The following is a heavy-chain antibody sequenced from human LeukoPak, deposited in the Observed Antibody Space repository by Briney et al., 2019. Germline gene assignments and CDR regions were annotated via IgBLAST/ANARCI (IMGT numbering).Heavy chain of an antibody. J-gene: IGHJ6*02. CDR3: ARVRPDTIFGEVRYYYYYGMDV. V-gene: IGHV3-7*05. CDR2: IKQDGSEK. D-gene: IGHD3-3*01. CDR1: GFNLSSYW. Sequence: GGSLRLPCAASGFNLSSYWMSWVRQAPGKGLEWVANIKQDGSEKYYVDSVKGRFTISRDNAKNSLYLQMNSLRAEDTAVYYCARVRPDTIFGEVRYYYYYGMDVWGQGTMVTVSS.